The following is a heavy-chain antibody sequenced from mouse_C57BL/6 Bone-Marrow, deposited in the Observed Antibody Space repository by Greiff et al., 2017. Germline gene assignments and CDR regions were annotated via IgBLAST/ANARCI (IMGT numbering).Heavy chain of an antibody. D-gene: IGHD1-1*01. V-gene: IGHV1-80*01. CDR3: ARGGYYGSSY. CDR2: IYPGDGDT. Sequence: QVQLQQSGAELVKPGASVKISCKASGYAFSSYWMNWVKQRPGKGLAWIGQIYPGDGDTNYNGKFKGKATLTSDKSSSTAYMQLSSLTSEDSAVYFCARGGYYGSSYWGQGTTLTVSS. CDR1: GYAFSSYW. J-gene: IGHJ2*01.